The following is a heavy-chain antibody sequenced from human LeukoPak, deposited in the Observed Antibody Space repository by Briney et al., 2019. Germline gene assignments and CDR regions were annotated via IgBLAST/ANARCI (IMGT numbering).Heavy chain of an antibody. CDR2: IKQDGSEK. CDR1: GFTFSSYW. CDR3: AREGDTAMADDAFDI. V-gene: IGHV3-7*01. Sequence: GRSLRLSCAASGFTFSSYWMSWVRQAPGKGLEWVANIKQDGSEKYYVDSVKGRFTISRDNAKNSLYLQMNSLRAEDTAVYYCAREGDTAMADDAFDIWGQGTMVTVSS. J-gene: IGHJ3*02. D-gene: IGHD5-18*01.